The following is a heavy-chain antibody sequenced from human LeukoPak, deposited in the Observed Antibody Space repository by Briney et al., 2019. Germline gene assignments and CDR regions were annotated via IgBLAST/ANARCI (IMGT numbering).Heavy chain of an antibody. D-gene: IGHD1-1*01. CDR3: ARTAVHTFQNWFDP. CDR1: GGSISSYY. J-gene: IGHJ5*02. CDR2: IYHSGST. V-gene: IGHV4-38-2*02. Sequence: SETLSLTCTVSGGSISSYYWGWIRQPPGKGLEWIGSIYHSGSTYYNPSLKSRVTISVDTSKNQFSLKLSSVTAADTAVYYCARTAVHTFQNWFDPWGQGTLVTVSS.